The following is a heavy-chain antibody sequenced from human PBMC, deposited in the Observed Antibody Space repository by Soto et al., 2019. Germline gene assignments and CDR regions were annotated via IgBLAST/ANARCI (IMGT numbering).Heavy chain of an antibody. CDR3: THMSNWNDVRLQY. V-gene: IGHV2-5*02. J-gene: IGHJ4*02. CDR2: IYWDDDT. CDR1: GFSLSTSGVG. Sequence: QITLKESGPTLVKPTQTLTLTCTFSGFSLSTSGVGVGWIRQPPGKALEWLALIYWDDDTRYNPSLKSTLTITKNTSKNQFGLTVTPMDPVDTATYYSTHMSNWNDVRLQYWCQGTLVTVSS. D-gene: IGHD1-20*01.